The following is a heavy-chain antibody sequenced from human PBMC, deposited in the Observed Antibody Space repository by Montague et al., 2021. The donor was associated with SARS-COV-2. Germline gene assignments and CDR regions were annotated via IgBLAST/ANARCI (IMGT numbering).Heavy chain of an antibody. CDR3: ARRGDSYGRGY. D-gene: IGHD5-18*01. CDR2: IFYSGNT. CDR1: GGSISSNGYY. V-gene: IGHV4-39*01. J-gene: IGHJ4*02. Sequence: SETLSLTCTVTGGSISSNGYYWGWIRQSPGKDLEWIASIFYSGNTYYSPSLESRLTISIDTSKNQFSLRLNSVTAADTALYYCARRGDSYGRGYWGQGTLVTVSS.